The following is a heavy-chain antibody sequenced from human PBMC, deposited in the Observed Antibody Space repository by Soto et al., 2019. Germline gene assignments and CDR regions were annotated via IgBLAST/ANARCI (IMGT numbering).Heavy chain of an antibody. CDR1: GGTFSSYA. CDR3: AREVGVDIVVVPAAKYYFDY. V-gene: IGHV1-69*01. CDR2: IIPIFGTA. J-gene: IGHJ4*02. D-gene: IGHD2-2*03. Sequence: QVQLVQSGAEVKKPGSSVKVSCKASGGTFSSYAISWVRQAPGQGLEWMGGIIPIFGTANYAQKFQGRVTITADESMSTAYMELSSLRSEDTAVYYCAREVGVDIVVVPAAKYYFDYWGQGTLVTVSS.